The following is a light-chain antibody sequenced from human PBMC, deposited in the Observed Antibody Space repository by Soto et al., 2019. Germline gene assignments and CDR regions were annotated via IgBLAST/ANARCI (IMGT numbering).Light chain of an antibody. Sequence: DIQMTQSPSSLSASVGDRVTITCQASQDISNYLNWYQQKPGKAPKLLIYEASNLETGVPSRFSGSGSGTDFTCTISSLQPEDIATYYWQQYDNLPLTFGGGTKVEIK. CDR3: QQYDNLPLT. CDR2: EAS. CDR1: QDISNY. J-gene: IGKJ4*01. V-gene: IGKV1-33*01.